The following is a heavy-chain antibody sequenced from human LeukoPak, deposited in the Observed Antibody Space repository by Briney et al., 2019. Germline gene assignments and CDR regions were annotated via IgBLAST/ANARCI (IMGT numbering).Heavy chain of an antibody. CDR2: ISSSSSYI. D-gene: IGHD3-10*02. Sequence: GGSLRLSCAVSGFTLSSYTMNWVRQAPGKGLEWVSFISSSSSYIYYADSVKGRFTISRDNAENSLYLQMNSLRAEDTAVYYCAELGITMIGGVWGKGTTVTISS. V-gene: IGHV3-21*01. CDR3: AELGITMIGGV. J-gene: IGHJ6*04. CDR1: GFTLSSYT.